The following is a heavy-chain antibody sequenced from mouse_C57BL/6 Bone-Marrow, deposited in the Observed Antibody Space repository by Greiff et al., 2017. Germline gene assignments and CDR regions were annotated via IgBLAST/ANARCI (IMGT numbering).Heavy chain of an antibody. Sequence: EVQLQQSGPGLAKPSQTLSLTCSVTGYSITSDYWTWIRKFPGNKLEYMGYISYSGSTYYNPSLKSRISITRDTSKNQYYLQLNSVTTEDTATYYCARCYGYWYFDVWGTGTTVTVSS. J-gene: IGHJ1*03. CDR1: GYSITSDY. D-gene: IGHD1-1*02. CDR3: ARCYGYWYFDV. CDR2: ISYSGST. V-gene: IGHV3-8*01.